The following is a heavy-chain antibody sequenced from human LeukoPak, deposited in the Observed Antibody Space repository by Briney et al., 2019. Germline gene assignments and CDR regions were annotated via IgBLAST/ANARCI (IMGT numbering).Heavy chain of an antibody. CDR3: ARHMICGGGKCYGAALDY. Sequence: SETLSLTCTVSGGSISSFYWSWIRQPPGKGLEWIGYIHSSGTTNYSPSLKSRVTISVDSSKTHFSLKLSSVTTADTAVYYCARHMICGGGKCYGAALDYRGQGTLVTVSS. D-gene: IGHD2-15*01. J-gene: IGHJ4*02. CDR1: GGSISSFY. V-gene: IGHV4-59*08. CDR2: IHSSGTT.